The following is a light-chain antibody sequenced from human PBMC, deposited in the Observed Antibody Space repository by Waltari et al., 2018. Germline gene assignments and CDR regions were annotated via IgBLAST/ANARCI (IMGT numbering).Light chain of an antibody. CDR2: EDN. J-gene: IGLJ3*02. CDR3: GTWDSSLAVWM. V-gene: IGLV1-51*02. CDR1: SPNLGRND. Sequence: QSLLTQPPSLSAAPGQRVTLYCSGTSPNLGRNDVFWYQQFPGTAPRPLLYEDNRRPAGIPDRFSGSKSATSASLAISRLQTGDEADYYCGTWDSSLAVWMFGGGTRLTVL.